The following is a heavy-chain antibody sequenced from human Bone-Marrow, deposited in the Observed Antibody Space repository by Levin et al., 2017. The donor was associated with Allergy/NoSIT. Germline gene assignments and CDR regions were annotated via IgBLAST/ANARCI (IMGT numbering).Heavy chain of an antibody. CDR2: IHYNGRT. Sequence: SETLSLTCSVSGGSISGSSYYWGWIRQPPGKGLEWIAKIHYNGRTSYNPSLKSRVTVFVDTSKNQFSLRLSSVTAADTALYYCARYGGRSFRAWFDPWGQGTLVTVSS. D-gene: IGHD2-15*01. CDR1: GGSISGSSYY. V-gene: IGHV4-39*01. J-gene: IGHJ5*02. CDR3: ARYGGRSFRAWFDP.